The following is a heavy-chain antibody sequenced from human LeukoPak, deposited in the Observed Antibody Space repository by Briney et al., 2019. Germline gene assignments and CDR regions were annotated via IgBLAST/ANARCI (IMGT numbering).Heavy chain of an antibody. D-gene: IGHD5-12*01. V-gene: IGHV1-2*02. Sequence: GASVKVSCKASGYTFTGYYMHWVRQAPGQGLEWMGWINPNSGGTNYAQKFQGRVTMTRDTSISTAYMELSRLRSDDTAVYYCAKDRGYSGYEILGVLDYWGQGTLVTVSS. CDR3: AKDRGYSGYEILGVLDY. CDR2: INPNSGGT. CDR1: GYTFTGYY. J-gene: IGHJ4*02.